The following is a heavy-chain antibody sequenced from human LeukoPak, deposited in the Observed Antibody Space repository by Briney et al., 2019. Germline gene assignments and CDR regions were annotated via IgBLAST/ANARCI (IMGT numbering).Heavy chain of an antibody. J-gene: IGHJ4*02. Sequence: GGSLRLSCAASGFTFSSYAMSWVRQTPGKGLEWVSTISGSGGSTFYADSVKGRFTISRDNPKNTVDLQMNSLRAKDTAVYYCVKVSSNYYGSGSYQTLDYWGQGTLVTVSS. V-gene: IGHV3-23*01. CDR2: ISGSGGST. CDR3: VKVSSNYYGSGSYQTLDY. CDR1: GFTFSSYA. D-gene: IGHD3-10*01.